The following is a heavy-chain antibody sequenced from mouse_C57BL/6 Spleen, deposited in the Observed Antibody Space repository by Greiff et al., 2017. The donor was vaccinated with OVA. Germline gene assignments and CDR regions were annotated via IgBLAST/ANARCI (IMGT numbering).Heavy chain of an antibody. J-gene: IGHJ3*01. CDR3: TGSSNHQGFAY. D-gene: IGHD2-5*01. CDR2: IDPETGGT. CDR1: GYTFTDYE. V-gene: IGHV1-15*01. Sequence: QVQLKQSGAELVRPGASVTLSCKASGYTFTDYEMHWVKQTPVHGLEWIGAIDPETGGTAYNQKFKGKAILTADKSSSTAYMELRSLTSEDSAVYYCTGSSNHQGFAYWGQGTLVTVSA.